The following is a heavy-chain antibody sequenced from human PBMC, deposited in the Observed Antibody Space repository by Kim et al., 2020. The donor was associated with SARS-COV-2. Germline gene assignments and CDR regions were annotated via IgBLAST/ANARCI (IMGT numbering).Heavy chain of an antibody. D-gene: IGHD6-13*01. J-gene: IGHJ4*02. CDR3: ARLGSSSWNFDY. V-gene: IGHV3-7*04. Sequence: YYEGSVKGRFTISRDNAKNSLYLQMNSLRAEDTAVYYCARLGSSSWNFDYWGQGTLVTVSS.